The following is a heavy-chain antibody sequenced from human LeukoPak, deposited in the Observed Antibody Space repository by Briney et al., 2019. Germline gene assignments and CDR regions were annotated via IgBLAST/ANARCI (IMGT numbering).Heavy chain of an antibody. CDR2: ISYDGSNK. CDR1: GFTFSSYA. Sequence: PGRSLRLSCAASGFTFSSYAMHWVRQAPGKGLEWVAVISYDGSNKYYADSVKGRFTISRDNSKNTLYLQMNSLRAEDTAVYLCAKRDTSDSYYFDYWGQGTLVTVSS. V-gene: IGHV3-30*04. CDR3: AKRDTSDSYYFDY. D-gene: IGHD3-22*01. J-gene: IGHJ4*02.